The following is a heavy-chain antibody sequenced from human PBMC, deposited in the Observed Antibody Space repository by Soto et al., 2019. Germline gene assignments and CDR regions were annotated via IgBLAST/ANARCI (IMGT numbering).Heavy chain of an antibody. CDR3: ARRDYDSSYNWFDP. V-gene: IGHV4-31*03. CDR2: IYYSGST. D-gene: IGHD3-22*01. J-gene: IGHJ5*02. Sequence: SETLSLTCTVSGGSISSGGYYWSWIRQHPGKGLEWIGYIYYSGSTYYNPSPKSRVTISVDTSKNQFSLKLSSVTAADTAVYYCARRDYDSSYNWFDPWGQGTLVTVSS. CDR1: GGSISSGGYY.